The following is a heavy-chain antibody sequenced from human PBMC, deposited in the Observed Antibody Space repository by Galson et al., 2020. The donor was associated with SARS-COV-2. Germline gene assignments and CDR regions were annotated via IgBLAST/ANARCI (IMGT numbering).Heavy chain of an antibody. D-gene: IGHD6-13*01. J-gene: IGHJ5*01. CDR2: ISYDGTTK. CDR1: GFTFGSSA. CDR3: ARETDDHTSSWFDS. V-gene: IGHV3-30*04. Sequence: GSLRLSCAASGFTFGSSAMHWVRQAPGKGLEWLAIISYDGTTKYNSESVKGRFTISRDISKNTLYLQMNSLRPEDTAVYYCARETDDHTSSWFDSWGQGTLVTVSS.